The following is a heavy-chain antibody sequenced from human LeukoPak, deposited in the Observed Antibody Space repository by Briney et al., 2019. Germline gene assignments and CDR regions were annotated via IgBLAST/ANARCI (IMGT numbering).Heavy chain of an antibody. Sequence: GGSLRLSCVASRFSFSNFWMIWVRQAPGKGLEWVANINEDGSEKNYVDSVKGRFTISRDNAKNSLYLQMNSLRAEDTAVYYCVRDRSTTMWTRFDSWGQGTLVTVSS. D-gene: IGHD1-1*01. CDR3: VRDRSTTMWTRFDS. J-gene: IGHJ4*02. V-gene: IGHV3-7*01. CDR1: RFSFSNFW. CDR2: INEDGSEK.